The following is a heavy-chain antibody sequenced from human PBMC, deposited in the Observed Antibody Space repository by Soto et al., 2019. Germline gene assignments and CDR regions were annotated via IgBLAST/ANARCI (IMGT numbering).Heavy chain of an antibody. J-gene: IGHJ3*02. Sequence: SVKVSCKASGGTFSSYTISWVRQAPGQGLEWMGRIIPILGIANYAQKFQGRVTITADKSTSTAYMEMSSLRSEDTAVYYCSRGLGYCSGGSCRHDAFDIWGQGTMVTVSS. CDR3: SRGLGYCSGGSCRHDAFDI. D-gene: IGHD2-15*01. CDR2: IIPILGIA. V-gene: IGHV1-69*02. CDR1: GGTFSSYT.